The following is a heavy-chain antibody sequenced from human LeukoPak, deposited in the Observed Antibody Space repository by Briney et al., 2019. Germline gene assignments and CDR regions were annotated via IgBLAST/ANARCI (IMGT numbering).Heavy chain of an antibody. CDR1: GGSISSYY. Sequence: SETLSLTCTVSGGSISSYYWSWIRQPPGKGLEWIGYIYYSGSTNYNPSLESRVTISVDTSKNQFSLKLSSVTAADTAVYYCARGGTVFDYWGQGTLVTVSS. D-gene: IGHD2-15*01. J-gene: IGHJ4*02. CDR2: IYYSGST. CDR3: ARGGTVFDY. V-gene: IGHV4-59*01.